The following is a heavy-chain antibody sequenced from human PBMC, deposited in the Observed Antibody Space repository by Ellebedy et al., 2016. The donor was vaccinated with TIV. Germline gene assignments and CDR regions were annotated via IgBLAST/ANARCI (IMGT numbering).Heavy chain of an antibody. V-gene: IGHV3-48*01. Sequence: GESLKISXSASGFAFNSYSMTWVRQAPGKGLEWISCISGTSVTIYYADSVKGRFTISRDNARNSLYLQMNGLRAEDTAVYFCARKAVTGRNWYFDLWGRGTLVTVSS. CDR1: GFAFNSYS. D-gene: IGHD4-11*01. J-gene: IGHJ2*01. CDR3: ARKAVTGRNWYFDL. CDR2: ISGTSVTI.